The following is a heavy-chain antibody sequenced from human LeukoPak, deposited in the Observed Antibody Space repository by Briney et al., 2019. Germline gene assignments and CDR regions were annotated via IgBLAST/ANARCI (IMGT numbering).Heavy chain of an antibody. Sequence: GGSLRLSCAASGFTFSSYSMNWVRQAPGKGLEWVSSISSRSSYIYYADSVKGRFTISRDNAKNSLYLQMNSLRAEDTAVYYCARDESSGYSYGYWGQGTLVTVSS. CDR2: ISSRSSYI. CDR3: ARDESSGYSYGY. J-gene: IGHJ4*02. CDR1: GFTFSSYS. D-gene: IGHD3-22*01. V-gene: IGHV3-21*01.